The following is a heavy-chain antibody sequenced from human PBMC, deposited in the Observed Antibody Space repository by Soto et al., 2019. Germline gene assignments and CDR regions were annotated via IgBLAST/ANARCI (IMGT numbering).Heavy chain of an antibody. V-gene: IGHV3-7*01. J-gene: IGHJ4*02. CDR1: EFTFANFW. D-gene: IGHD6-19*01. Sequence: GGSLRLSCAASEFTFANFWMSWVRQAPGKGLEWVANINEHGSQQYCVDSVEGRFTISRDNAKNSLYLQMNSLRAEDTAVYYCARDNGWNYLVYWGQGTLVTVSS. CDR3: ARDNGWNYLVY. CDR2: INEHGSQQ.